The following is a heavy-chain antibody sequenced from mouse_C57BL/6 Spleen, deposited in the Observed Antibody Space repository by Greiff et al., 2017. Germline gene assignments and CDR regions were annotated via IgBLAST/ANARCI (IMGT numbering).Heavy chain of an antibody. CDR2: IDPEDGET. J-gene: IGHJ2*01. CDR3: ASAPLTTVVATGC. CDR1: GFNIKDYY. D-gene: IGHD1-1*01. V-gene: IGHV14-2*01. Sequence: VQLQQSGAELVKPGASVKLSCTASGFNIKDYYMHWVKQRTEQGLEWIGRIDPEDGETKYAPKFQGKATITADTSSNTAYLQLRSLTSEDTAVYYCASAPLTTVVATGCWGQGATLTVSS.